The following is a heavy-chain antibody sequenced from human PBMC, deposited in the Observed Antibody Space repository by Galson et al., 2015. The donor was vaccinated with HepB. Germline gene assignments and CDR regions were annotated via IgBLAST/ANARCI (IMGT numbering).Heavy chain of an antibody. D-gene: IGHD1-26*01. CDR3: ARGGGSFGY. V-gene: IGHV3-21*06. Sequence: SLRLSCAASGFSFSDSAMNWVRQAPGKGLEWVSSINSGSTSIHYADSLRGRVTISRDNIKNSLYLQMNSLQVEDTAVYYCARGGGSFGYWGQGTLVTVSS. CDR2: INSGSTSI. J-gene: IGHJ4*02. CDR1: GFSFSDSA.